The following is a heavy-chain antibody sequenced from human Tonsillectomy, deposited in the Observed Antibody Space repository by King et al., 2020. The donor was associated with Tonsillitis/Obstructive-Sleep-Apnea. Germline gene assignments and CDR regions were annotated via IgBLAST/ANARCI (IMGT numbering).Heavy chain of an antibody. Sequence: VQLVESGAEVKKPGASVKVSCKASGYTFTGYYMHWVRQAPGQGLEWMGWINPNSGGTNYAQKFQGRVTMTRDTSISTAYMELSRLRSDDTAVYYCARDRGSWFDYYDSSGNYGGAFDIWGQGTMVTVSS. CDR2: INPNSGGT. J-gene: IGHJ3*02. CDR1: GYTFTGYY. CDR3: ARDRGSWFDYYDSSGNYGGAFDI. V-gene: IGHV1-2*02. D-gene: IGHD3-22*01.